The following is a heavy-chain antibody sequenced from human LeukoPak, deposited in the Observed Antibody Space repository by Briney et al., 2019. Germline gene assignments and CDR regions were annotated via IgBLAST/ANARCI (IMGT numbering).Heavy chain of an antibody. CDR3: ARGDYGSGSYYMGLFDY. J-gene: IGHJ4*02. CDR1: GGTFSSYA. CDR2: IIPIFGTA. D-gene: IGHD3-10*01. V-gene: IGHV1-69*13. Sequence: GASVKVSCKASGGTFSSYAISWVRQAPGQGLEWMGGIIPIFGTANYAQKFQGRVTITADESTSTAYMELSSLRSEDTAVYYCARGDYGSGSYYMGLFDYWGQGTLVTVSS.